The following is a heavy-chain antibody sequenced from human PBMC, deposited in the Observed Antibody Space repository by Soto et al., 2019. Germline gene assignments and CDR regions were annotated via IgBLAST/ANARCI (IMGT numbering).Heavy chain of an antibody. CDR3: AREPNNYGDYPTYSFDS. V-gene: IGHV3-66*01. Sequence: EVQLVESGGGLVQPGGSLRLSCAASGFTVSSNYMSWVRQAPGKGLEWVSVIYSGGSTYYADSVKGRFTISRDNSKNTLYLQMKSLRAEDTAVYYCAREPNNYGDYPTYSFDSWGQGTLVTVSS. CDR2: IYSGGST. J-gene: IGHJ4*02. D-gene: IGHD4-17*01. CDR1: GFTVSSNY.